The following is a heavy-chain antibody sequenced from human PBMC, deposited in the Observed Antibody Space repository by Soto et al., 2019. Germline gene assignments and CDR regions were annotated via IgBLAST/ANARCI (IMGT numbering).Heavy chain of an antibody. D-gene: IGHD6-19*01. CDR3: AAYRRGEGGRGY. J-gene: IGHJ4*02. CDR1: GASVSSHH. Sequence: QVQLQESGPGVVQPSETLSLTCTVSGASVSSHHWTWIRPPPGKGLEWIGDYSDSASYSPCLQSRVTISADTSKNQFSLILSAVTVAETAVYYCAAYRRGEGGRGYWGQGTRVTASS. CDR2: DYSDSA. V-gene: IGHV4-59*08.